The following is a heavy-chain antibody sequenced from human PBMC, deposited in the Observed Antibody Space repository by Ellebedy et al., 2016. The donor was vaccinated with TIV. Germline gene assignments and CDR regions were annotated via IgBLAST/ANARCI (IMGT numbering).Heavy chain of an antibody. Sequence: SGPTLVKPTQTLTLTCTFSGFSLTTSGVGVGWIRQPPGKGLEWIGNIYYSGSTNYNPSLKSRVTISGDTSKNQFSLRLRSVTAADTAGYYCARGQGRDFDLLRDEGFDIWGQGTRVTVSS. V-gene: IGHV4-61*08. D-gene: IGHD3-9*01. CDR2: IYYSGST. J-gene: IGHJ3*02. CDR1: GFSLTTSGVG. CDR3: ARGQGRDFDLLRDEGFDI.